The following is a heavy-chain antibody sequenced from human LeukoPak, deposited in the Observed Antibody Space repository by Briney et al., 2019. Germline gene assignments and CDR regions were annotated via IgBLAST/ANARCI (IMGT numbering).Heavy chain of an antibody. J-gene: IGHJ4*02. Sequence: GGSLRLSCAASGFTVSSNYMSWVRQAPGKGLEWVSVIYSGGSTYYADSVKGRFTISRDNSKNTLYLQMNSLRAEDTAIYYCARAWTMVTTPLGYWGQGTLVTVSS. CDR3: ARAWTMVTTPLGY. CDR2: IYSGGST. D-gene: IGHD4-17*01. V-gene: IGHV3-53*01. CDR1: GFTVSSNY.